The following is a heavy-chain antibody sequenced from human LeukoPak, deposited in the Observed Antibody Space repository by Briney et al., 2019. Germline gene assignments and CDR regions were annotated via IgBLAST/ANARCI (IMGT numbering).Heavy chain of an antibody. CDR2: INHNGGNT. CDR1: GFTFSTYA. CDR3: ARRKEIDY. V-gene: IGHV3-23*01. Sequence: GGSLRLSCAASGFTFSTYAMNWVRQAPGKGLEWVSTINHNGGNTYYADSVRGRFTISRDNAKNSLYLQMNSLRAEDTAVYYCARRKEIDYWGQGTLVTVSS. J-gene: IGHJ4*02.